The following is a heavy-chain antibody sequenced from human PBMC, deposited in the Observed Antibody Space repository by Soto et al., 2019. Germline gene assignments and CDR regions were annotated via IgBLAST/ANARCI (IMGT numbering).Heavy chain of an antibody. CDR2: INPNSGGT. Sequence: ASVKVSCKASGYTFTGYYMHWVRQAPGQGLEWMGWINPNSGGTNYAQKFQGWVTMTRDTSISTAYMELSRLRSDDTAVYYCARDPGGLDCSSNRCRYGYYYYGMDVWGQGTTVTVSS. J-gene: IGHJ6*02. V-gene: IGHV1-2*04. D-gene: IGHD2-2*01. CDR3: ARDPGGLDCSSNRCRYGYYYYGMDV. CDR1: GYTFTGYY.